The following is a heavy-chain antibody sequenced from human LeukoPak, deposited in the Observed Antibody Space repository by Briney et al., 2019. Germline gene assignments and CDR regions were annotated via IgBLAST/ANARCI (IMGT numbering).Heavy chain of an antibody. CDR2: VRGSGSDT. CDR1: GFTFSTYA. CDR3: AKTSRRNSAYDSPFDS. Sequence: PGGSLRLSCAVSGFTFSTYAMSWVRQAPGKGLEWVSAVRGSGSDTYYADSVKGRFTISRDNSKNTLYLQMNSPRAEDTAIYYCAKTSRRNSAYDSPFDSWGQGTLVTVSS. D-gene: IGHD5-12*01. J-gene: IGHJ4*02. V-gene: IGHV3-23*01.